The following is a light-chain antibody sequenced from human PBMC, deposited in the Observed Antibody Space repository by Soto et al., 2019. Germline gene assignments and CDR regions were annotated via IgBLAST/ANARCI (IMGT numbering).Light chain of an antibody. J-gene: IGKJ5*01. CDR2: GAS. CDR3: QQYKSYPIT. V-gene: IGKV1-16*02. Sequence: DIQMTQSPSSLSASVGDRVTITCRASQAIDNYLVWFQQKPGKAPKSLIYGASNLQSGVPSKFSGSRSGTDFTLTISSLQPEDIATYYCQQYKSYPITFGQGTRLEIK. CDR1: QAIDNY.